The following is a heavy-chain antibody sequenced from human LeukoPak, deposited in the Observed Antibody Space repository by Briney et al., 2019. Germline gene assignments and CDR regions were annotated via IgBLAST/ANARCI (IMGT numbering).Heavy chain of an antibody. CDR3: AKDPPYDFWSNYYPLDY. V-gene: IGHV3-23*01. D-gene: IGHD3-3*01. CDR2: ISGSGGST. CDR1: GFTFSSYA. J-gene: IGHJ4*02. Sequence: GGSLRLSCAASGFTFSSYAMSWVRQAPGKGLEWVSAISGSGGSTYYADSVKGRFTISRDNSKNTLYLQMNSLRAEDTAVYYCAKDPPYDFWSNYYPLDYWGQGTLVTVSS.